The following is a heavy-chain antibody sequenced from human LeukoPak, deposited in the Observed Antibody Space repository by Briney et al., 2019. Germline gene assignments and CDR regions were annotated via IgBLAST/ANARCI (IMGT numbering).Heavy chain of an antibody. V-gene: IGHV1-69*01. D-gene: IGHD2-8*01. CDR1: GGTFSTYA. CDR3: ARDLGVLPAAPNYFDL. J-gene: IGHJ4*02. Sequence: GSSVKVSCTASGGTFSTYAISWVRQAPGQGLEWVGGIIPIFGTANYAQKLHGRVTITADESTSTAYMDLNSLRSEDTAVYYCARDLGVLPAAPNYFDLWGQGTLVTVSS. CDR2: IIPIFGTA.